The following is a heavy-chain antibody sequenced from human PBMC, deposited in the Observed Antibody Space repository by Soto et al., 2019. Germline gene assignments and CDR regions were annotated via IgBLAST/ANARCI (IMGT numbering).Heavy chain of an antibody. CDR3: ARSPFLPTVFDY. Sequence: PGGSLRLSCAASGFTFSDYYMNWIRQAPGKGLEWLSYISSSSMYTNYADSVKGRFTISRHNSKNTLYLQMNSLRAEDTAVYYCARSPFLPTVFDYWGQGTLVTVSS. D-gene: IGHD4-4*01. CDR2: ISSSSMYT. V-gene: IGHV3-11*03. CDR1: GFTFSDYY. J-gene: IGHJ4*02.